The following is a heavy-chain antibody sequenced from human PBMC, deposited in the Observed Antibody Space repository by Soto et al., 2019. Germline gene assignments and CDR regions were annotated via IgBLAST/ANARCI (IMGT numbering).Heavy chain of an antibody. V-gene: IGHV4-59*01. Sequence: QVQLQESGPGLVKPSETLSLTCTVSGGSISSYYWSWIRQPPGKGLEWIGYIYYSGSTNYNPSLNSRVTIAVDTSKNQFSLKLSSVTAADTAVYYCAYSSSWYGMDVWGQGTTVTVSS. CDR1: GGSISSYY. D-gene: IGHD6-13*01. CDR2: IYYSGST. J-gene: IGHJ6*02. CDR3: AYSSSWYGMDV.